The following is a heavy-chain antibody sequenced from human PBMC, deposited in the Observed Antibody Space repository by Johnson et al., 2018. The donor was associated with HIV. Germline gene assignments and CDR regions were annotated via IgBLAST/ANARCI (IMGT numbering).Heavy chain of an antibody. J-gene: IGHJ3*02. CDR2: IKQDESEK. Sequence: VQLVESGGGLVQPGGSLRLSCAASGFTFSAYWMSWVRQAPGKGLDWVANIKQDESEKYYVDSVKGRLTISRDNSKNTLYLQMNSLRAEDTAVYYCANSRGYGDAFDIWGQGTMVTVSS. CDR3: ANSRGYGDAFDI. V-gene: IGHV3-7*01. D-gene: IGHD5-18*01. CDR1: GFTFSAYW.